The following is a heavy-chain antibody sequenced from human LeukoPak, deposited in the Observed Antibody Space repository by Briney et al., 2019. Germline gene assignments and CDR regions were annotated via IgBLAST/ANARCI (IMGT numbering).Heavy chain of an antibody. CDR1: GGAISSGSYY. Sequence: SQTLSLTCTVSGGAISSGSYYWSWIRQPAGKGLEWIGRIYTSGSTNYNPSLKSRVTISVDTSKNQFSPKLSSVTAADTAVYYCARDLYDFWSGYYLDYWGQGTLVTVSS. D-gene: IGHD3-3*01. CDR3: ARDLYDFWSGYYLDY. CDR2: IYTSGST. J-gene: IGHJ4*02. V-gene: IGHV4-61*02.